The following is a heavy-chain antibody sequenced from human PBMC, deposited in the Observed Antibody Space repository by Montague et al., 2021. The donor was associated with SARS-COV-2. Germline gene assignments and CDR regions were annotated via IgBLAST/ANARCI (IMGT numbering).Heavy chain of an antibody. Sequence: SLRLSCAASGFTFSSYAMHWVRQAPGKGLEWVAVISYDGSNKYYADSVKGRFTISRDNSKSTLYLQMNSLRAEDTAVYYCARDLVVVAATPIDYWGQGTLVTVSS. CDR2: ISYDGSNK. CDR3: ARDLVVVAATPIDY. CDR1: GFTFSSYA. D-gene: IGHD2-15*01. V-gene: IGHV3-30-3*01. J-gene: IGHJ4*02.